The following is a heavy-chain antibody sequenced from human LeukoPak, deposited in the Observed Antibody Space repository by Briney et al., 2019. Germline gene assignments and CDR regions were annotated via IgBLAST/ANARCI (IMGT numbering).Heavy chain of an antibody. CDR1: GGTFISYA. Sequence: SVKVSCKAAGGTFISYAISWVRQAPGQGGGWRGGIIAIFGTENYAQKFQGRVTITADKSTSTAYLELSSLRSAATAVYSCAIPGSSSWANYYYYYMDVWGKGTTVTVSS. CDR2: IIAIFGTE. J-gene: IGHJ6*03. CDR3: AIPGSSSWANYYYYYMDV. D-gene: IGHD6-13*01. V-gene: IGHV1-69*06.